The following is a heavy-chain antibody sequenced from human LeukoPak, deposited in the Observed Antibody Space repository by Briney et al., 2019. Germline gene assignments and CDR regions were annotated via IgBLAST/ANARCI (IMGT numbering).Heavy chain of an antibody. Sequence: SETLSLTCTVSGGSISSNSYYWGWIRQPPGKGLEWIGSISYSGTTYYSPSLKSRVTISVDTSKNQFSLRLSSVTAADTAVYYCARHFSHYYDSSHPYYFDYWGQGTLVTVSS. CDR3: ARHFSHYYDSSHPYYFDY. CDR1: GGSISSNSYY. J-gene: IGHJ4*02. V-gene: IGHV4-39*07. CDR2: ISYSGTT. D-gene: IGHD3-22*01.